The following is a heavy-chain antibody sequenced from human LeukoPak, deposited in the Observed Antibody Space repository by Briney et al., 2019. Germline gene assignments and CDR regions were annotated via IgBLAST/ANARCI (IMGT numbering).Heavy chain of an antibody. CDR3: ARAWREAAAFVYFHH. CDR2: ISASSTTI. D-gene: IGHD6-13*01. J-gene: IGHJ1*01. Sequence: GGSLRLSCAASGFTFSSYSMNWVRQAPGKRLEWVSYISASSTTIYYADSVKGRFTISGDNAKNSLYLQMNSLRAEDTAVYYCARAWREAAAFVYFHHWGQGTLVTVSS. CDR1: GFTFSSYS. V-gene: IGHV3-48*01.